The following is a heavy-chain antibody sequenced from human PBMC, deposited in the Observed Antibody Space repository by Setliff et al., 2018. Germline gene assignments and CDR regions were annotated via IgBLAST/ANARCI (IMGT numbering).Heavy chain of an antibody. D-gene: IGHD2-15*01. Sequence: ASVKVSCKASGYTFNNYGITWVRQAPGQGLEWMGWVSAYTGNAYYAHRRQDRVTLTTDKSTSAAYMELRSLRSDDTAVYYCAISSLSICSGGTCPNAFDVWGQGTMVTVSS. J-gene: IGHJ3*01. CDR3: AISSLSICSGGTCPNAFDV. V-gene: IGHV1-18*01. CDR1: GYTFNNYG. CDR2: VSAYTGNA.